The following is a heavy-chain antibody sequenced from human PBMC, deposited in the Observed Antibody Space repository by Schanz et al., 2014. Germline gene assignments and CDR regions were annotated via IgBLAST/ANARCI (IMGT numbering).Heavy chain of an antibody. CDR2: IKKDGSEK. V-gene: IGHV3-7*01. CDR3: ARGRVRES. Sequence: EVQLAESGGGLVQPGGSLRLSCAASRFTFSGFWMTWVRQAPGKGLEWVANIKKDGSEKYYVDSVKGRFTISRDNAKNSLFLQMNSLRPEDTAVYYCARGRVRESWGQGTLVTVSS. CDR1: RFTFSGFW. D-gene: IGHD3-3*01. J-gene: IGHJ5*02.